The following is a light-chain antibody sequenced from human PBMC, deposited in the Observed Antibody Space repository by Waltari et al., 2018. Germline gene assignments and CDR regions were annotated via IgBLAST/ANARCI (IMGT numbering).Light chain of an antibody. CDR3: SSYAGSNNPWV. CDR2: EVS. J-gene: IGLJ3*02. Sequence: QSALTQPPSASGSPGQSVTISCTGTSSDVGGYNYVSCYQQHPRKAPKLMIYEVSKRPSGVPDRFSGSKSGNTASLTVSGLQAEDEADYYCSSYAGSNNPWVFGGGTKLTVL. V-gene: IGLV2-8*01. CDR1: SSDVGGYNY.